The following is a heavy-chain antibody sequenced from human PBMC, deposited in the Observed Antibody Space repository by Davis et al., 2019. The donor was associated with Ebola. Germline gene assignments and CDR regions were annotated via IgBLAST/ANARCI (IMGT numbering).Heavy chain of an antibody. V-gene: IGHV1-69*13. CDR2: IIPIFGTA. CDR1: GDTLTSYA. J-gene: IGHJ4*02. D-gene: IGHD1-1*01. CDR3: AKDETGWTRFDF. Sequence: SVKVSCKAVGDTLTSYAMTWVRQAPGQGLEWMGGIIPIFGTANYAQKFQGRVTITADESTSTAYMELSSLRSEDTAVYYCAKDETGWTRFDFWGQGTLVTVSS.